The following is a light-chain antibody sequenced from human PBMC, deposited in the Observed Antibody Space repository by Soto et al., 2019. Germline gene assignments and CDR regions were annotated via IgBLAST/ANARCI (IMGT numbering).Light chain of an antibody. CDR1: QSISSR. V-gene: IGKV1-5*03. Sequence: DIQMTQSPSTLSASVGDRVTISWRASQSISSRLAWYQQTQGKAPNILIYKASTLESGVPSRFRGSGSGTEFTLTISRLQPEDFATDYCQQYNSYSRTFGQGTKVDIK. CDR3: QQYNSYSRT. CDR2: KAS. J-gene: IGKJ1*01.